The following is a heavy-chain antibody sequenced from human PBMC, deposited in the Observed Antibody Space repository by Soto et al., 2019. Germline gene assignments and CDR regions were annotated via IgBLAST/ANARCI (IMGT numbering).Heavy chain of an antibody. CDR3: ARRPKRSGYSGPDF. J-gene: IGHJ4*02. CDR2: IYYSGST. CDR1: DASVTRARYF. Sequence: PSETLSLTCPLCDASVTRARYFWEWIRQPPGKGLEWIGSIYYSGSTYNNPSLKSRVTMSVDTFKNQFSLNLRSVTAADTAVYYCARRPKRSGYSGPDFWRRGTLVTVSS. D-gene: IGHD5-12*01. V-gene: IGHV4-39*01.